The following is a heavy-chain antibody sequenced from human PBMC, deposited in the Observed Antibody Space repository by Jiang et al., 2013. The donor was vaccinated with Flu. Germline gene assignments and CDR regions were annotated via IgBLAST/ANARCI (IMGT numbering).Heavy chain of an antibody. CDR1: GGSFKGYY. CDR3: ATGGMSVVGRVDI. CDR2: VNHSGTT. D-gene: IGHD2-15*01. J-gene: IGHJ3*02. V-gene: IGHV4-34*01. Sequence: LLKPSETLSLTCAVYGGSFKGYYWSWIRQTPGKGLEWIGEVNHSGTTDYNPSLKSRVTISVDTSKNQFSLKLTSVTAADTAVYYCATGGMSVVGRVDIWGQGTMVTVSS.